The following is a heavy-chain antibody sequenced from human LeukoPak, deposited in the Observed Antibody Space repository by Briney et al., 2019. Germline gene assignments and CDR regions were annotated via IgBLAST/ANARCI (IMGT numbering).Heavy chain of an antibody. J-gene: IGHJ4*02. V-gene: IGHV4-39*07. CDR2: IYYSGST. CDR3: ARSKTGDSATFDY. CDR1: GGSISSSSYY. D-gene: IGHD7-27*01. Sequence: PSETLSLTCTVSGGSISSSSYYWGWIRQPPGTGLEWIGSIYYSGSTYYNPSLKSRVTISVDTSKNQFSLELSSVTAADTAVYFCARSKTGDSATFDYWGQGTLVTVSS.